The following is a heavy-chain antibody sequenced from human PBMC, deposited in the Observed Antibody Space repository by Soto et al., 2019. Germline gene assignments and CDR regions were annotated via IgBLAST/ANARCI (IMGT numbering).Heavy chain of an antibody. CDR1: GYTFTTSG. CDR2: ISPNNDNT. V-gene: IGHV1-18*01. J-gene: IGHJ4*02. Sequence: QVQLVQSGAEVKMPGASVKVSCKATGYTFTTSGIDWVRQVPGQAPEWVGWISPNNDNTHLAQKFQGRVTMTADTSTSSVYMELRSLRSDDTAVYYCARDDCFGATCYIGDSWGQGTLVSVSS. CDR3: ARDDCFGATCYIGDS. D-gene: IGHD2-15*01.